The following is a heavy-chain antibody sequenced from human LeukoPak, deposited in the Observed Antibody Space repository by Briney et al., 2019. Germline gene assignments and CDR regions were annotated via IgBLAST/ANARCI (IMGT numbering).Heavy chain of an antibody. CDR3: AIYDARYGMDV. CDR2: ISYDGSNK. Sequence: GGSLRLSCAASGCTFSSYAMHWVRQAPGKGLEWVAVISYDGSNKYYADSVKGRFTISRDNSKNTLYLQMNSLRAEDTAVYYCAIYDARYGMDVWGQGTTVTVSS. CDR1: GCTFSSYA. J-gene: IGHJ6*02. D-gene: IGHD1-1*01. V-gene: IGHV3-30-3*01.